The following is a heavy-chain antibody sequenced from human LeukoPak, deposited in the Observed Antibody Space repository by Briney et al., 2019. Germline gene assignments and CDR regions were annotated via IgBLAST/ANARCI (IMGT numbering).Heavy chain of an antibody. D-gene: IGHD4-23*01. V-gene: IGHV4-61*02. J-gene: IGHJ6*03. CDR3: AREGPGNSYDYYYYMDV. CDR2: IYTSGST. CDR1: GGSISSGIYY. Sequence: PSETLSLTCTVSGGSISSGIYYWSWIRQPAGKGLEWIGRIYTSGSTNYNPSLRSRVTISVDTSKNQFSLKLTSVTAADTAVYYCAREGPGNSYDYYYYMDVWGKGTTVTLSS.